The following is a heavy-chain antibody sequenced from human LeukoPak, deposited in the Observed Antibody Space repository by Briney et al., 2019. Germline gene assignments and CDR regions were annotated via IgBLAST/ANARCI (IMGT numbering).Heavy chain of an antibody. CDR3: ARVRGSGWSYWYFDL. D-gene: IGHD6-19*01. V-gene: IGHV4-61*02. CDR2: IYTSGST. CDR1: GGSISSGSYY. J-gene: IGHJ2*01. Sequence: SQTLFLTCTVSGGSISSGSYYWSWIRQPAGKGLEWIGRIYTSGSTNYNPSLKSRVTISVDTSKNQFSLKLSSVTAADTAVYYCARVRGSGWSYWYFDLWGRGTLVTVSS.